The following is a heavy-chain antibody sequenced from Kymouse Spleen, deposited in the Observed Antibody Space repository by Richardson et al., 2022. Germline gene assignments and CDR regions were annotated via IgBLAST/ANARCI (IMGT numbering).Heavy chain of an antibody. V-gene: IGHV4-39*01. CDR1: GGSISSSSYY. Sequence: QLQLQESGPGLVKPSETLSLTCTVSGGSISSSSYYWGWIRQPPGKGLEWIGSIYYSGSTYYNPSLKSRVTISVDTSKNQFSLKLSSVTAADTAVYYCARPHYYDSSGYSSGGMDVWGQGTTVTVSS. CDR2: IYYSGST. J-gene: IGHJ6*02. D-gene: IGHD3-22*01. CDR3: ARPHYYDSSGYSSGGMDV.